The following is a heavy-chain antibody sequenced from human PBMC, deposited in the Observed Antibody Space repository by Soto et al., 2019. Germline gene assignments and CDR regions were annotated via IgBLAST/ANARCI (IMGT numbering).Heavy chain of an antibody. V-gene: IGHV4-59*01. CDR3: ARGSRCAFWSGYYSPTGYYYGMDV. D-gene: IGHD3-3*01. CDR1: GGSISSYY. Sequence: SETLSLTFTVSGGSISSYYWSWIRPPPGKGLELIGYIYYSGSTNYNPSLKSRVTMSVDTSKNQFSLKLSSVTAADTAVDYCARGSRCAFWSGYYSPTGYYYGMDVWGQGTTVAVS. CDR2: IYYSGST. J-gene: IGHJ6*02.